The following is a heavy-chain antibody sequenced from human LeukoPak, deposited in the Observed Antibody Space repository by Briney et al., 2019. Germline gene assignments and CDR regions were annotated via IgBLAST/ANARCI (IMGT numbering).Heavy chain of an antibody. J-gene: IGHJ3*02. V-gene: IGHV3-53*01. D-gene: IGHD1-26*01. CDR2: LYRGGRT. Sequence: PGVSLRLSCAASGFTVSSIYMSWVRQAPGKGLEWVSVLYRGGRTYYADSVKGRFTISRDNSKNTLYLQMNSLRAEDSAVYYCARSHRGSNSLSFDIWGQGTKVTVSS. CDR3: ARSHRGSNSLSFDI. CDR1: GFTVSSIY.